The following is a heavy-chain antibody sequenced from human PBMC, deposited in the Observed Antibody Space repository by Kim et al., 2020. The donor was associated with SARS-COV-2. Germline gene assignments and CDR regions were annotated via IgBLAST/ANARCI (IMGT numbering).Heavy chain of an antibody. CDR1: GFTFSSYA. V-gene: IGHV3-30*04. Sequence: GGSLRLSCAASGFTFSSYAMHWVRQAPGKGLEWVAVISYDGSNKYYADSVKGRFTISRDNSKNTLYLQMNSLRAEDTAVYYCARDRRPGALIAYYYGMDVWGQGTTVTVSS. J-gene: IGHJ6*02. CDR3: ARDRRPGALIAYYYGMDV. CDR2: ISYDGSNK. D-gene: IGHD1-26*01.